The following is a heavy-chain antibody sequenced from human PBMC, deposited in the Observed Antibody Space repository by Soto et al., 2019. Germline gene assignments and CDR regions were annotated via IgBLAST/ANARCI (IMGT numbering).Heavy chain of an antibody. J-gene: IGHJ4*02. Sequence: GGSLRLSCAASGFTFSSYAMHWVRQAPGKGLEWVAVISYDGSNKYYADSVKGRFTISRENTKNTLYLQMNSLRAEDTAVYYCARGSGSYYFDYWGQGTLVTVSS. CDR3: ARGSGSYYFDY. CDR1: GFTFSSYA. V-gene: IGHV3-30-3*01. D-gene: IGHD1-26*01. CDR2: ISYDGSNK.